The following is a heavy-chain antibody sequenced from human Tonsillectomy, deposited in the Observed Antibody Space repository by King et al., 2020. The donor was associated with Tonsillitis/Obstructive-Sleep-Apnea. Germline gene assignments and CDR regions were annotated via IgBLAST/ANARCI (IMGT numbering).Heavy chain of an antibody. J-gene: IGHJ4*02. V-gene: IGHV1-2*02. Sequence: QLVQSGAEVKKPGASVKVSCKASGYTFTGYYIHWVRQAPGQGLEWMGWINPNSGGTNSAQKFQGRVTMTRDTSISTAYMELSRLISDGTAVYYCARGDYYDGSGSDYWGQGTLVTVSS. CDR2: INPNSGGT. D-gene: IGHD3-22*01. CDR1: GYTFTGYY. CDR3: ARGDYYDGSGSDY.